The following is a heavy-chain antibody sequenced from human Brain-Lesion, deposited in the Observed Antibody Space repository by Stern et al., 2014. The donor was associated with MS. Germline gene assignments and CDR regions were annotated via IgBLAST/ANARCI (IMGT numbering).Heavy chain of an antibody. CDR2: ISPIFGSP. D-gene: IGHD5-18*01. J-gene: IGHJ5*02. CDR1: GGTFGTYP. V-gene: IGHV1-69*06. CDR3: AKDGPALVTNWFDP. Sequence: QVQLVESGPEVKKPGASVQVSCKGSGGTFGTYPITWLRQAPGQGLEWMGRISPIFGSPNYAQKFQGRVTITADRSTTTVYMKLSSLKSDDAAVYYCAKDGPALVTNWFDPWGRGTLVTVSS.